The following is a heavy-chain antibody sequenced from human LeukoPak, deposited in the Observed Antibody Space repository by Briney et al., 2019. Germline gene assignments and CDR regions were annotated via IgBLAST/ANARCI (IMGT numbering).Heavy chain of an antibody. D-gene: IGHD2-15*01. Sequence: SETLSLTCAVYGGSFSGYYWSWIRQPPGKGLEWIGEINHSGSTYYNPSLKSRVTISVDTSKNQFSLKLSSVTAADTAVYYCARVNAATPYYYYGMDVWGQGTTVTVSS. CDR2: INHSGST. J-gene: IGHJ6*02. CDR3: ARVNAATPYYYYGMDV. V-gene: IGHV4-34*09. CDR1: GGSFSGYY.